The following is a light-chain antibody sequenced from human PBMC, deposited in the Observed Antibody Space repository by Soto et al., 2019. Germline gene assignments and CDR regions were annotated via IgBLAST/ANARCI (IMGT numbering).Light chain of an antibody. CDR1: QGISNY. V-gene: IGKV1-27*01. Sequence: DIQMTQSPSSLSASVGDRVTITCRASQGISNYLAWYQQKPGKVPTVLIYSSSTLQSEVPSRFSGSGSGTDFTLTISSLQPEDVASYYCQKYDSAPFSFGPGTKVDIK. CDR2: SSS. CDR3: QKYDSAPFS. J-gene: IGKJ3*01.